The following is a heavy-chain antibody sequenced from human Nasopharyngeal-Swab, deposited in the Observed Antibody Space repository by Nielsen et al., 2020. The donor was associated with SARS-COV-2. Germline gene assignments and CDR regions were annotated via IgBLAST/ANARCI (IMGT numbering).Heavy chain of an antibody. J-gene: IGHJ4*02. CDR1: GFTFTSYA. CDR2: ISYDGSNK. Sequence: ALRLSSAASGFTFTSYAMHWVRQAPGQGLEWMAVISYDGSNKYYADSVKGRFTISRDNSKNTLYLQMNSLRAEDTAVYYCARVRVGTTNVDYRGQGTLVTVSS. CDR3: ARVRVGTTNVDY. D-gene: IGHD1-26*01. V-gene: IGHV3-30-3*01.